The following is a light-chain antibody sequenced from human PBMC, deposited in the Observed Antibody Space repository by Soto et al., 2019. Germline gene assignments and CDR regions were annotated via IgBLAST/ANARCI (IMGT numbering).Light chain of an antibody. CDR3: QEYNDWPRGT. J-gene: IGKJ1*01. V-gene: IGKV3-15*01. Sequence: EVVMTQSPATLSVSPGERATLSCRASQSVNTNLAWYQQRPGQAPRVLTYAASTRATGIADRFSGSGSGTDFTLTISSLQPEDIGLYYCQEYNDWPRGTFGQGTKVDIK. CDR1: QSVNTN. CDR2: AAS.